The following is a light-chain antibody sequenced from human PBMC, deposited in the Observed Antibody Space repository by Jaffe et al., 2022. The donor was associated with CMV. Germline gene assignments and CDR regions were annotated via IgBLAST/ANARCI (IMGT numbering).Light chain of an antibody. V-gene: IGLV2-14*03. CDR3: SSYTTTSPVL. CDR2: DVS. Sequence: QSALTQPASVSGSPGQSITISCTGTSSDVGGYNYVSWYQQHPDKAPKLMIYDVSSRPSGVSDRFSGSKSGNTASLTISGLQAEDEADYYCSSYTTTSPVLFGGGTKLTVL. CDR1: SSDVGGYNY. J-gene: IGLJ2*01.